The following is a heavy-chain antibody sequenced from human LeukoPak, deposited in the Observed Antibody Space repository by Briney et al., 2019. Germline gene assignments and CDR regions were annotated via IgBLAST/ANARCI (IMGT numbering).Heavy chain of an antibody. D-gene: IGHD3-9*01. J-gene: IGHJ6*02. V-gene: IGHV1-46*01. CDR3: ARTLYYDILTGYDNYYGMDV. CDR1: GYAFTSYY. Sequence: ASVKVSCKASGYAFTSYYMHWVRQAPGQGLEWMGIINPSGGSTSYAQKFQGRVTMTRDTSTSTVYMELSSLRSEDTAVYYCARTLYYDILTGYDNYYGMDVWGQGTTVTVSS. CDR2: INPSGGST.